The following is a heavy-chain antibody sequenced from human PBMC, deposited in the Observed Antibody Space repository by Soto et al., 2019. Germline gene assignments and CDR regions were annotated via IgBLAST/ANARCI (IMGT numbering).Heavy chain of an antibody. V-gene: IGHV3-23*01. CDR3: TKANRYCSGANCFTFDY. Sequence: GGSLRLSCTASGFTFSNYAMSWVRQAPGKGLEWVSTFSSGGGTYYADSVKGRFTISRDNSKNTLSLQMNSLRAEDTAVYYCTKANRYCSGANCFTFDYWGQGTMVTVSS. J-gene: IGHJ4*03. D-gene: IGHD2-15*01. CDR2: FSSGGGT. CDR1: GFTFSNYA.